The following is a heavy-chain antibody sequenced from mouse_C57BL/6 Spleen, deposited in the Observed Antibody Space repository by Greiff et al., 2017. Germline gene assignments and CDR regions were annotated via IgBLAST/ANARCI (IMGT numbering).Heavy chain of an antibody. V-gene: IGHV10-1*01. CDR2: IRSKSNNYAT. J-gene: IGHJ4*01. D-gene: IGHD2-4*01. Sequence: EVMLVESGGGLVQPKGSLKLSCAASGFSFNTYAMNWVRQAPGKGLEWVARIRSKSNNYATYYADSVKDRFTISRDDSESMLYLQMNNLKTEDTAMYYCVRSYDYDERGAMDYWGQGTSVTVSS. CDR1: GFSFNTYA. CDR3: VRSYDYDERGAMDY.